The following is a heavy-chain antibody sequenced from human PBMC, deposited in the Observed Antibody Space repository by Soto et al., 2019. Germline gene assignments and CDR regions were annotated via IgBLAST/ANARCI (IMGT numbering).Heavy chain of an antibody. CDR3: ARGEEYSNSIPLDYYYGMDV. D-gene: IGHD4-4*01. Sequence: QVQLVQSGAEVKKTGSSVKVSCKASGGTFSSYAISWVRQAPGQGLEGMGGISPIFGTANYAQNFQGSVTNTADESTSTAYMELSSLSSEDTAVYYCARGEEYSNSIPLDYYYGMDVWGQGTTVTVSS. CDR2: ISPIFGTA. CDR1: GGTFSSYA. V-gene: IGHV1-69*01. J-gene: IGHJ6*01.